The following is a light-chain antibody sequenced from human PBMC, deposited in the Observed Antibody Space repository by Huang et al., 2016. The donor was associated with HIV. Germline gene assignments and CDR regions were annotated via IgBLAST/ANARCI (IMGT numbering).Light chain of an antibody. J-gene: IGKJ2*01. Sequence: EMVLTQSPAILSVSPGERATLSCRASQNVRSSFAWYQQRPGQPPRLLISGASTRATGIPARFSGSGSGTEFTLTICSLQSEDFAVYYCQQYENWPPEYTFGQGTKLEL. CDR3: QQYENWPPEYT. CDR1: QNVRSS. V-gene: IGKV3-15*01. CDR2: GAS.